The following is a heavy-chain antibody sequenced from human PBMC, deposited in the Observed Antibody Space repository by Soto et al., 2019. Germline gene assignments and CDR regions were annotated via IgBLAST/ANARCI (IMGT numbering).Heavy chain of an antibody. CDR3: ARYSGNDCIDY. V-gene: IGHV3-7*04. Sequence: EVQLVESGGGLVQPGGSLRLSCVVSGFTFNKYWMSWVRQAPGKGLEWVANIKQDGSEKHYLDSVKGPFTICRDDAKNSLYQQMNSLRAEDTAVYYWARYSGNDCIDYWGQGTLVTVSS. D-gene: IGHD5-12*01. CDR2: IKQDGSEK. J-gene: IGHJ4*02. CDR1: GFTFNKYW.